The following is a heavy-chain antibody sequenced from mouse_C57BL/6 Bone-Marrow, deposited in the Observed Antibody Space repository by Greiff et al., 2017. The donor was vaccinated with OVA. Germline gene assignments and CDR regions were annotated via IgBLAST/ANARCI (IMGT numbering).Heavy chain of an antibody. Sequence: VQLQQSGPELVKPGASVKISCKASGYSFTGYYMNWVKQSPEKSLEWIGEINPSTGGTTYNQKFKAKATLTVDKSSSTAYMQHKSLTSEDSAVYYCASIYDGYYPYWGQGTLVTVSA. J-gene: IGHJ3*01. CDR3: ASIYDGYYPY. CDR2: INPSTGGT. D-gene: IGHD2-3*01. V-gene: IGHV1-42*01. CDR1: GYSFTGYY.